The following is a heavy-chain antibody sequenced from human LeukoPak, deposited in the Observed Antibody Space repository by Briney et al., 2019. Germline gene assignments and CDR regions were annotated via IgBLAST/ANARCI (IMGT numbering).Heavy chain of an antibody. CDR2: IWSDGSNK. Sequence: GGSLRLSCATSGFTFSNSGMHWVRQAPGKGLEWVAVIWSDGSNKDYADSVKGRFTISRDNSKNTVNLQLNSLRAEDTAVYYCARDLIGRYTFDYCGQGTLVTVSS. D-gene: IGHD3-10*01. CDR1: GFTFSNSG. V-gene: IGHV3-33*01. J-gene: IGHJ4*02. CDR3: ARDLIGRYTFDY.